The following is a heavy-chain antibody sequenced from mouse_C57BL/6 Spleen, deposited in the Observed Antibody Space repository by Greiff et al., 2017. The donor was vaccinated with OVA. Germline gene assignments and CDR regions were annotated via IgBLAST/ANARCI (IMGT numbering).Heavy chain of an antibody. V-gene: IGHV2-5*01. D-gene: IGHD2-5*01. J-gene: IGHJ4*01. CDR3: AKNIGAYYSNYEGYYAMDY. CDR2: IWRGGST. Sequence: QVQLQQSGPGLVQPSQSLSITCTVSGFSLTSYGVHWVRQSPGKGLEWLGVIWRGGSTDYNAAFMSRLSITKDNSKSQVFFKMNSLQADDTAIYYCAKNIGAYYSNYEGYYAMDYWGQGTSVTVSS. CDR1: GFSLTSYG.